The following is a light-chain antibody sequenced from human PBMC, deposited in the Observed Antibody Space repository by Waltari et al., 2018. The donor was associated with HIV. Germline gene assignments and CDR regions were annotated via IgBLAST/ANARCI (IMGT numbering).Light chain of an antibody. V-gene: IGLV3-9*01. Sequence: SYELTQPLSVSVALGPTANITCGGNNIESKVVHWYQQKPGQAPVLVIYRDSNRPSGIPERFSGSNSGNTATLTISRAQAGDEGDYYCQVWDSSTGVFGGGTNLTVL. CDR3: QVWDSSTGV. CDR2: RDS. CDR1: NIESKV. J-gene: IGLJ3*02.